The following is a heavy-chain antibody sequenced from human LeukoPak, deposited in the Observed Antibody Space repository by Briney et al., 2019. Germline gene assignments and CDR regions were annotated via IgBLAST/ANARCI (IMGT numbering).Heavy chain of an antibody. CDR1: GFTFSNYA. CDR2: ISGGGGST. D-gene: IGHD3-22*01. J-gene: IGHJ4*02. V-gene: IGHV3-23*01. Sequence: PGGSLRLSCAASGFTFSNYAMNWVRQAPGKGLEWVSAISGGGGSTYYADSVKGRFTISRDNSKNTLYLQMNSLRAEDTAVYYCAKGHYDSSGYYGLVDYWGQGTLVTVSP. CDR3: AKGHYDSSGYYGLVDY.